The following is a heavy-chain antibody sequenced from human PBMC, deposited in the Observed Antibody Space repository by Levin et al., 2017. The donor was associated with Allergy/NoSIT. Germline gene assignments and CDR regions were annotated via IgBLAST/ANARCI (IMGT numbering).Heavy chain of an antibody. CDR1: GFTFDDYA. J-gene: IGHJ6*02. D-gene: IGHD3-10*01. CDR2: ISWNSGSI. V-gene: IGHV3-9*01. CDR3: AKDIFDGSGSSYLSMDV. Sequence: GGSLRLSCAASGFTFDDYAMHWVRQAPGKGLEWVSGISWNSGSIGYADSVKGRFTISRDNAKNSLYLQMNSLRAEDTALYYCAKDIFDGSGSSYLSMDVWGQGTTVTVSS.